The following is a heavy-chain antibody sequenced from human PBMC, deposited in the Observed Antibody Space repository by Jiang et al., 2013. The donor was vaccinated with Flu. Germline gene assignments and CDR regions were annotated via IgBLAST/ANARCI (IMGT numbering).Heavy chain of an antibody. CDR1: GFTFSTYA. CDR2: LTGSGGTT. Sequence: VQLVESGGGLVQPGESLRLSCAASGFTFSTYAMSWVRQAPGKGLEWVSALTGSGGTTYYADSVKGRFTISRDNSKNTLYLQMSNLGAEDTAVYYCAKEHYYDNVASGDYWGQGTLVTVSS. J-gene: IGHJ4*02. D-gene: IGHD3-22*01. CDR3: AKEHYYDNVASGDY. V-gene: IGHV3-23*04.